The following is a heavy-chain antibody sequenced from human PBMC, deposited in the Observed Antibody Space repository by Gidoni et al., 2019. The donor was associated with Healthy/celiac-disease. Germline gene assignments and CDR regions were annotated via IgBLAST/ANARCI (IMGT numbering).Heavy chain of an antibody. V-gene: IGHV3-15*01. CDR2: IKSQTDGGTT. CDR3: TTVGGQVDY. J-gene: IGHJ4*02. CDR1: GFTFSNAW. Sequence: EVQLVESGGGLVKHGGSLRLSGAESGFTFSNAWMSWVRQAPGKGLEWVGRIKSQTDGGTTDYAAPVKGRFTISRDDSKNTLYLQMNSLKTEDTAVYYCTTVGGQVDYWGQGTLVTVSS. D-gene: IGHD3-10*01.